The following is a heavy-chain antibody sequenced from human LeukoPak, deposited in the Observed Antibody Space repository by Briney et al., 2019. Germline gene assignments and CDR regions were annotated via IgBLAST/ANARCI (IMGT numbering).Heavy chain of an antibody. D-gene: IGHD3-3*01. CDR1: GFTFSNYA. V-gene: IGHV3-48*03. J-gene: IGHJ4*02. CDR3: ARDWAPGYYDFWS. Sequence: GGSLRLSCAASGFTFSNYAMNWVRQAPGKGLEWVSYISSSGSTIYYADSVKGRFTISRDNAKNSLYLQMNSLRAEDTAVYYCARDWAPGYYDFWSGVQGTLVTVSS. CDR2: ISSSGSTI.